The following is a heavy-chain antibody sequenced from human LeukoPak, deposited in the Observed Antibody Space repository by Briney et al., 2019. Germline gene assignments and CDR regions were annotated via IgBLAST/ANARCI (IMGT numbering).Heavy chain of an antibody. CDR2: VNGGGDST. CDR3: AKDLGRGKYYYDSSGSKDY. D-gene: IGHD3-22*01. CDR1: GFTFSNYA. Sequence: GGSLRLSCAASGFTFSNYAMSWVRQAPGRGLEWVSIVNGGGDSTYYADSVKGRFTISRDNSKNTLYLQMNSLRAEDTAVYYCAKDLGRGKYYYDSSGSKDYWGQGTLVTVSS. V-gene: IGHV3-23*01. J-gene: IGHJ4*02.